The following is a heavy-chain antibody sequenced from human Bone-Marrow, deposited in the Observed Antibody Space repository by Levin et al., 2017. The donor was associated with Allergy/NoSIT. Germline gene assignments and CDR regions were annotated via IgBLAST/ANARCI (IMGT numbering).Heavy chain of an antibody. J-gene: IGHJ5*02. CDR1: GASISSGPYS. Sequence: SETLSLTCTVSGASISSGPYSWNWIRQPPGKGLEWIGYIFRGGSTSYNPSLQSRVTMSVDKSKNQFSLRLNSVTAADTAVYYCVRGEDYYYVSGNPNWFDPWGQGTLVTVSS. D-gene: IGHD3-10*01. CDR3: VRGEDYYYVSGNPNWFDP. CDR2: IFRGGST. V-gene: IGHV4-30-2*01.